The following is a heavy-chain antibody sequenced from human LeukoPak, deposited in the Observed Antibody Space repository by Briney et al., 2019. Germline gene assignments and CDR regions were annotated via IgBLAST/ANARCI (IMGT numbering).Heavy chain of an antibody. CDR2: IHPNSGET. Sequence: ASVKVSCEASGYTFTGYHIHWVRQAPGQGLEWMGWIHPNSGETLYAQKFQGRVTMTRDTSINTVYMELSRLRSDDTAVYYCAREVAAVHGTKGDYWGQGTLVTVSS. CDR3: AREVAAVHGTKGDY. V-gene: IGHV1-2*02. CDR1: GYTFTGYH. J-gene: IGHJ4*02. D-gene: IGHD6-13*01.